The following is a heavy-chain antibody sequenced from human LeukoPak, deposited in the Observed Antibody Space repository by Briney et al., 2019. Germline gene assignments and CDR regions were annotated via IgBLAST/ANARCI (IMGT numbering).Heavy chain of an antibody. Sequence: PGGSLRLSCAASGFTFNSYAMTWVRQAPGKGLEWVSAISGGGVNTYYADSVKGRSTISRDNSKNMLYLQMNSLRAEDTAVYYCAKTLGYSGYFSPWGQGTLVTVSS. D-gene: IGHD3-22*01. CDR2: ISGGGVNT. J-gene: IGHJ5*02. CDR3: AKTLGYSGYFSP. CDR1: GFTFNSYA. V-gene: IGHV3-23*01.